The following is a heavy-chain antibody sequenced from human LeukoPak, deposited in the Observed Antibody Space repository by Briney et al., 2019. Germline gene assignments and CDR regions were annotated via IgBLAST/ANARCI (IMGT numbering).Heavy chain of an antibody. CDR2: IIPIFGTA. CDR3: ARGIAAAGTLPSRFDP. CDR1: GGTFSSYA. D-gene: IGHD6-13*01. Sequence: SVKVSCKASGGTFSSYAISWVRQAPGQGLEWMGGIIPIFGTANYAQKFQGRVTITTDESTSTAYMELSSLRSEDTAVYYCARGIAAAGTLPSRFDPWGQGTLVTVSS. V-gene: IGHV1-69*05. J-gene: IGHJ5*02.